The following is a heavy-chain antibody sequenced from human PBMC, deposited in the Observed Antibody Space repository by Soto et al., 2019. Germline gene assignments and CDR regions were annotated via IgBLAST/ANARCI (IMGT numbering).Heavy chain of an antibody. CDR2: IWNDGSNK. Sequence: QVQLVESGGGVVQPGRSLRLSCAASGFTFRDHAMHWVRQAPGKGREWLAIIWNDGSNKFYAGSVQGRFTISRDNSKNTVYLQMNTLSAEDTAVYYCARALFLDVDIYAMDVWGQGTTVTVSS. J-gene: IGHJ6*02. V-gene: IGHV3-33*01. CDR3: ARALFLDVDIYAMDV. CDR1: GFTFRDHA. D-gene: IGHD3-9*01.